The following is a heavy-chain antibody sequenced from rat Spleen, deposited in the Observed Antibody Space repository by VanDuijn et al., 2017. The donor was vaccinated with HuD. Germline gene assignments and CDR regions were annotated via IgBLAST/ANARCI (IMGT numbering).Heavy chain of an antibody. CDR2: INYDGGST. CDR3: TTDYGYNSYPFAY. D-gene: IGHD1-2*01. J-gene: IGHJ3*01. Sequence: EVQLVESGGGLVQPGRSLKLSCAASGFTFSDYYMAWVRQAPKKGLEWVASINYDGGSTYYRDSVKGRFTISRDNAKSSLYLQMDSLRSEDTATYYCTTDYGYNSYPFAYWGQGTLVTVSS. CDR1: GFTFSDYY. V-gene: IGHV5-20*01.